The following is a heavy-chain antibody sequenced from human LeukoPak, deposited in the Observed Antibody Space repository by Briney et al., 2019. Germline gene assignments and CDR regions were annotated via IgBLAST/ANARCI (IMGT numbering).Heavy chain of an antibody. Sequence: ASVNVSCKVSGYTLTELSMHWVRQAPGKGLEWMGGFDPEDGETIYAQKFQGRVTMTEDTSTDTAYMELSSLRSEDTAVYYCVTAQKVLRRYGMDVWGQGTTVTVSS. CDR1: GYTLTELS. CDR2: FDPEDGET. J-gene: IGHJ6*02. V-gene: IGHV1-24*01. CDR3: VTAQKVLRRYGMDV.